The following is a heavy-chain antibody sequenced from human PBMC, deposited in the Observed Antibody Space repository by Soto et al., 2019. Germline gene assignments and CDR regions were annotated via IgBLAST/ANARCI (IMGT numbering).Heavy chain of an antibody. CDR2: ISSSSSST. V-gene: IGHV3-11*06. J-gene: IGHJ6*02. Sequence: PGGSLRLSCAASGFTFSDYYMSWIRQAPGKGLDWVSYISSSSSSTNYADSVKGRFTISRDNAKNSLYLQMNRLRAEDTAVYYCARSVRVPGFYYYYYYGMDVWGQGTTVTVSS. CDR1: GFTFSDYY. CDR3: ARSVRVPGFYYYYYYGMDV. D-gene: IGHD1-1*01.